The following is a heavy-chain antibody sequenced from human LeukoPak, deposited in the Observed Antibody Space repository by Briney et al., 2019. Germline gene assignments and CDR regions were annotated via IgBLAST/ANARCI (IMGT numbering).Heavy chain of an antibody. V-gene: IGHV4-34*01. J-gene: IGHJ4*02. CDR2: INHSGST. CDR3: ARGGAQGIVVVQAATVYFDY. CDR1: GGSFSGYY. Sequence: SETLSLTCAVYGGSFSGYYWSWIRQPPGKGLEWIGEINHSGSTNYNPSLKGRVTISVDTSKNQFSLKLSSVTAADTAVYYCARGGAQGIVVVQAATVYFDYWGQGTLVTVSS. D-gene: IGHD2-2*01.